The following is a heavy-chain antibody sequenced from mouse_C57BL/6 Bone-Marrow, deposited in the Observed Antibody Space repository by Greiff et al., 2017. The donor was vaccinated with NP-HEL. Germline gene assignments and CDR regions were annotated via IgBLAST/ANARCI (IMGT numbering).Heavy chain of an antibody. CDR2: IYPSDSET. CDR3: ARNAFYGSGYVWYFDV. CDR1: GYTFTSYW. D-gene: IGHD1-1*01. Sequence: QVQLQQPGAELVRPGSSVKLSCKASGYTFTSYWMDWVKQRPGQGLEWIGNIYPSDSETHYNQKFKDKATLTVDKSSSTAYMQLSSLTSEDSAVYYCARNAFYGSGYVWYFDVWGTGTTVTVSS. J-gene: IGHJ1*03. V-gene: IGHV1-61*01.